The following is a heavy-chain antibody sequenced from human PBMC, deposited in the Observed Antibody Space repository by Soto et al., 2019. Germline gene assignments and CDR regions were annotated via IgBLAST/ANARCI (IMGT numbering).Heavy chain of an antibody. D-gene: IGHD2-15*01. J-gene: IGHJ4*02. CDR1: GDSISSGGHY. CDR2: IYYSGST. Sequence: QVQLQESGPGLVKPSQTLSLTCTVSGDSISSGGHYWSWIRQYPGKGLEWIGSIYYSGSTYYNPSLTRRLTISVDTSKNQFSLKLSSVTAADTAVYNCARMGYCSGGSCYPLDYWGQGTLVTVSS. CDR3: ARMGYCSGGSCYPLDY. V-gene: IGHV4-31*03.